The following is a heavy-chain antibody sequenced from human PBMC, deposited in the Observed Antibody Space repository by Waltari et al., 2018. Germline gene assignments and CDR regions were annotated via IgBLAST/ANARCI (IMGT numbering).Heavy chain of an antibody. Sequence: QVQLVQSGAEVKKPGSSVKVSCTASGNTLSRNAISWVRQAPGQGLEWLGPSVPSFGTANYARKFQGRVTLTADKSTITAYMELNSLTFEDTAIYFCARDTWGSNHYFEFWGQGTLVTVSS. J-gene: IGHJ4*02. CDR2: SVPSFGTA. V-gene: IGHV1-69*14. CDR3: ARDTWGSNHYFEF. D-gene: IGHD3-16*01. CDR1: GNTLSRNA.